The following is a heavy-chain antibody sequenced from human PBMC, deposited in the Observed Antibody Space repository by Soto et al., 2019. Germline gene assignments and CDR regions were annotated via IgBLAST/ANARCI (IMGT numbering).Heavy chain of an antibody. CDR1: GGSISSYY. CDR2: IYYSGHT. Sequence: PSETLSLTCTVSGGSISSYYWSWIRQPPGKGLEWIGSIYYSGHTYYNPSLKSRVTISVDTSKNQFSLTLTSVTATDTAVYYCATPEGPETLSDNWSQGTLVTVSS. CDR3: ATPEGPETLSDN. V-gene: IGHV4-59*05. J-gene: IGHJ4*02.